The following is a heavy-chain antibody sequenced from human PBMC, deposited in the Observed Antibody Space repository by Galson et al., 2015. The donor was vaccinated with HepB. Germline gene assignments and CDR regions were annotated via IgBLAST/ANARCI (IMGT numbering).Heavy chain of an antibody. V-gene: IGHV3-33*08. D-gene: IGHD3-10*01. CDR1: GFTFSSYG. Sequence: SLRLSCAASGFTFSSYGMHWVRQAPGKGLEWVAVIWYDGSNKYYADSVKGRFTISRDNSKNTLYLQMNSLRAEDTAVYYCARERGGYYYGSGPFDYWGQGTLVTVSS. CDR3: ARERGGYYYGSGPFDY. J-gene: IGHJ4*02. CDR2: IWYDGSNK.